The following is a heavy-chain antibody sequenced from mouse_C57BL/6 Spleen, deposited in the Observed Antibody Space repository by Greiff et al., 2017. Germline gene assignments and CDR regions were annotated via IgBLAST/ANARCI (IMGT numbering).Heavy chain of an antibody. V-gene: IGHV1-5*01. CDR3: INGGYRSYYAMDY. CDR2: IYPGNSDT. J-gene: IGHJ4*01. CDR1: GYTFTSYW. Sequence: EVQLQQSGTVLARPGASVKMSCKTSGYTFTSYWMHWVKQRPGQGLEWIGAIYPGNSDTSYNQKFKGKAKLPAVTSASTAYMELSSLTNEDSAVYCCINGGYRSYYAMDYWGQGTSVTVSS. D-gene: IGHD2-14*01.